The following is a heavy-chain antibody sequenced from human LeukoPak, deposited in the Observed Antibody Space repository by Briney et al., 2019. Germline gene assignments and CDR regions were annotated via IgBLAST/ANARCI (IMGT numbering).Heavy chain of an antibody. CDR2: INHSGST. V-gene: IGHV4-34*01. D-gene: IGHD3-3*01. Sequence: SETLSLTCAVYGGSFSGYYWSWIRQPPGKGLEWIGEINHSGSTNYNPSLKSRVTISVDTSKNQFSLKLSSVTAADTAVYYCARDKAFNYDFWSGYYNDAFDIWGQGTMVTVSS. CDR1: GGSFSGYY. J-gene: IGHJ3*02. CDR3: ARDKAFNYDFWSGYYNDAFDI.